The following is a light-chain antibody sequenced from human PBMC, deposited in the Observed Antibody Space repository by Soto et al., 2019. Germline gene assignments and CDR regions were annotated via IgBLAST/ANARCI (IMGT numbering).Light chain of an antibody. CDR3: LQRSGWPWT. J-gene: IGKJ1*01. V-gene: IGKV3-11*01. CDR1: QSVSSY. Sequence: EIVLTQSPATLSLSPGERATLSCRASQSVSSYLAWYQQKPGQAPRLLIYDASNRATDIPARFSGSGSGTDFTLTISSLEPEEFAVYYCLQRSGWPWTFGQGTRVEIQ. CDR2: DAS.